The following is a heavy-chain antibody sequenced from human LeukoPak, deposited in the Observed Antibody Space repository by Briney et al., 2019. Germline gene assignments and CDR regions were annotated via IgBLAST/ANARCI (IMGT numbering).Heavy chain of an antibody. CDR3: ARGQQLVKTD. D-gene: IGHD6-13*01. J-gene: IGHJ4*02. CDR2: IWYDGSIK. V-gene: IGHV3-33*01. Sequence: TGGSLRLSCAASGFNFSTYGMHWVRQAPGKGLEWVAVIWYDGSIKNYADSVKGRFTISRDNSKNTVYLQMDSLRAEDTALYYCARGQQLVKTDWGQGILVTVSS. CDR1: GFNFSTYG.